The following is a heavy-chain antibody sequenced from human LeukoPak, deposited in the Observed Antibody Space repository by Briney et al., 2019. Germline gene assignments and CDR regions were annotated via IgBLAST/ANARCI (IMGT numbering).Heavy chain of an antibody. Sequence: GGSLRLSCAASGFTFTKYWMTWVRQAPGKGLEWVGNIKQDGSDKNYMDSVKGRFTISRDNAKNSLYLQMNSLRADDTAIYYCAKDAHDYSNYGWFDLWGQGTLVTVSS. CDR2: IKQDGSDK. J-gene: IGHJ5*02. CDR1: GFTFTKYW. CDR3: AKDAHDYSNYGWFDL. V-gene: IGHV3-7*03. D-gene: IGHD4-11*01.